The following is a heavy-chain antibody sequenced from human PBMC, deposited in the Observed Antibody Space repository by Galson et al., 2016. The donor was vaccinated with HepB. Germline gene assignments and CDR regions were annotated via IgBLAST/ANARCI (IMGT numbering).Heavy chain of an antibody. CDR2: ITSSGDNI. CDR1: GFTFSDYF. D-gene: IGHD4/OR15-4a*01. CDR3: ARTLTRWYFDL. J-gene: IGHJ2*01. Sequence: SLRLSCAASGFTFSDYFMSWIRQAPGKGLEWVSYITSSGDNIYYADSVKGRFTIPRDNAKNSVYLQMNSLRAEDTAVYYCARTLTRWYFDLWGRGTLVTVSS. V-gene: IGHV3-11*01.